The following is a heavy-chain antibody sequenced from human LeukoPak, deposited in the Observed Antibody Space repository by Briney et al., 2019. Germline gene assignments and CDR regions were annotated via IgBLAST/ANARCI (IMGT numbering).Heavy chain of an antibody. CDR3: ARDLGTRGDNWFDP. D-gene: IGHD3-10*01. Sequence: PSETLSLTCTVSGGSISSYYWSWIRQPAGKGLEWIGRIYTSGSINYNPSLKSRVTMSIDTSKNQFSLKLSSVTAADTAVYYCARDLGTRGDNWFDPWGQGTLVTVSS. J-gene: IGHJ5*02. CDR2: IYTSGSI. CDR1: GGSISSYY. V-gene: IGHV4-4*07.